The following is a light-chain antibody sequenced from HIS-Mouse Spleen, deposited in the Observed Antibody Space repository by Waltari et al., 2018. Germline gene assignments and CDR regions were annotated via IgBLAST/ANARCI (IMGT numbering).Light chain of an antibody. V-gene: IGLV3-10*01. CDR2: EDS. CDR1: ALPKKF. Sequence: YDLTQPPSVSVSPGQTARITCSGDALPKKFAYWYQQKSGQAPVLVIYEDSKRPSGIPERFSGSSSGTMATLTISGAQVEDEADYYCYSTDSSGNHRVFGGGTKLTVL. CDR3: YSTDSSGNHRV. J-gene: IGLJ2*01.